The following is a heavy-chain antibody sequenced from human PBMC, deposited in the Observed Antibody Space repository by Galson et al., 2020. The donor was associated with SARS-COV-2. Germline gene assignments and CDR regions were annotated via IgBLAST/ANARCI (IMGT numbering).Heavy chain of an antibody. J-gene: IGHJ4*02. CDR3: AKDCEAATVDYSDY. D-gene: IGHD6-25*01. Sequence: GGSLRLSCAASGFSFSSYAMSWVRQAPGKGLEWVSGIIGSGGRTYYADSVKGRFTISRDNSKNTLYLQMNSLRVEDTAVFYCAKDCEAATVDYSDYWGQGILVAVS. V-gene: IGHV3-23*01. CDR2: IIGSGGRT. CDR1: GFSFSSYA.